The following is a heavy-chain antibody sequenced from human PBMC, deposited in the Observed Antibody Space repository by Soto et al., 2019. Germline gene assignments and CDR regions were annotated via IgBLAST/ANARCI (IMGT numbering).Heavy chain of an antibody. D-gene: IGHD6-13*01. CDR1: VSGASVSTGVHY. CDR2: IYYSGST. CDR3: ARGYYTSWYWFDR. J-gene: IGHJ2*01. V-gene: IGHV4-61*08. Sequence: QVQLQESGPGLVKPSETLSLTCTVFVSGASVSTGVHYWSWIRQPPGKGLEWIGYIYYSGSTNYNPSLKSRVTISVDTSKNQFSLKLTSVTAADTAVYYCARGYYTSWYWFDRWGRGTLVTVSS.